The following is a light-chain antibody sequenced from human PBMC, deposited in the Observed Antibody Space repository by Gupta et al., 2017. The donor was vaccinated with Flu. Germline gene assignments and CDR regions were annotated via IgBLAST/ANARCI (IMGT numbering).Light chain of an antibody. CDR1: QSLLDSDDGDTH. J-gene: IGKJ1*01. Sequence: DIVMTQTPLSLPVTPGEPASISCRSSQSLLDSDDGDTHLDWYLQKPGQSPQLLIYTLSYRASGVADRFSGSGSATDFTLKITRVEAYDGGVDDCIPCTFGQGTKVEIK. CDR2: TLS. V-gene: IGKV2-40*01. CDR3: IPCT.